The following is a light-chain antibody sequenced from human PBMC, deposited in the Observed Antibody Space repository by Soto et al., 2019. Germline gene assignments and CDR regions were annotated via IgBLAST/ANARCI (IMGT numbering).Light chain of an antibody. CDR2: TTS. Sequence: DIQLTQRPSSLSASVGDRVTITCRVIQSISSYLNWYQQKPGRAPRLLIYTTSSLQSGVPSKFSGSASGTDFTLTISSLQPEDFATYYCQQSYTTPWTSAQRAKVDI. CDR1: QSISSY. J-gene: IGKJ1*01. CDR3: QQSYTTPWT. V-gene: IGKV1-39*01.